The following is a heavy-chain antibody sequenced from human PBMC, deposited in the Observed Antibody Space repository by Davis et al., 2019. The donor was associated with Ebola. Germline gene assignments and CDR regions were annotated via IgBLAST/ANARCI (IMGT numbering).Heavy chain of an antibody. J-gene: IGHJ4*02. CDR2: VSFDGVLK. CDR1: GFSFNNYG. CDR3: AKEAGSSGSTFKSYFDF. V-gene: IGHV3-30*02. D-gene: IGHD1-26*01. Sequence: PGGSLRLSCAASGFSFNNYGMHWVRQAPGKGLEWLAFVSFDGVLKHYVDSVKGRFTISRDNADNTLYLQMNSLSTEDTAVYYCAKEAGSSGSTFKSYFDFWGQGTLVTVSS.